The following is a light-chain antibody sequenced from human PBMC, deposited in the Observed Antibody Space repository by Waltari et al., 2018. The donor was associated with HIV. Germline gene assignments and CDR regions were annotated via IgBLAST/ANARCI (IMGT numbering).Light chain of an antibody. Sequence: DIVVTQSPDSLAVSLGGRATMNCKSTQSLLHSSSNKNYLAWFQLKPGQPPKLLIYWASTRASGVPARFSGSGSWTNFTLTINGLQAEDVAIYYCQQFYSTTWSFGPGTRVDI. CDR2: WAS. CDR1: QSLLHSSSNKNY. V-gene: IGKV4-1*01. CDR3: QQFYSTTWS. J-gene: IGKJ1*01.